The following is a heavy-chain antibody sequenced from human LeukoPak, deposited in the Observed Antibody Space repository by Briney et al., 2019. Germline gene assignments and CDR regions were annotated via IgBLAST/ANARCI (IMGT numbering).Heavy chain of an antibody. D-gene: IGHD4-23*01. CDR3: ARHWVVTPNY. V-gene: IGHV4-39*01. CDR2: IYYSGSA. J-gene: IGHJ4*02. CDR1: GGSISNSSYY. Sequence: SETLSLTSIVVGGSISNSSYYWGWIRQPPGKGLEWIGSIYYSGSAYYNPSLKSRVTISVDTSKNQFSLKLTSVTAADTAVYYCARHWVVTPNYWGQGTLVTVSS.